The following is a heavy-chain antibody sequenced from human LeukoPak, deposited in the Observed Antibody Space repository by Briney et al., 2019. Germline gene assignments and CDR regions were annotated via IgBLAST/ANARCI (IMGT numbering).Heavy chain of an antibody. J-gene: IGHJ4*02. V-gene: IGHV3-30*04. CDR1: GFTFSSYA. CDR2: ISYDGSNK. Sequence: GRSLRLSCAASGFTFSSYARHWVRQAPGKGLEWVAVISYDGSNKYYADSVKGRFTISRDNSKNTLYLQMNSLRAEDTAVYYCARGRLWYSSGWPIFDYWGQGTLVTVSS. D-gene: IGHD6-19*01. CDR3: ARGRLWYSSGWPIFDY.